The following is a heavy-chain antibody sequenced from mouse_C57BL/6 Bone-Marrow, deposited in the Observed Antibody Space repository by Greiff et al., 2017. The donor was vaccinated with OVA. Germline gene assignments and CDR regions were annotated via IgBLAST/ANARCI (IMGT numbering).Heavy chain of an antibody. CDR1: GYTFTDYN. V-gene: IGHV1-18*01. CDR2: INPNNGGT. CDR3: ARRVVARCWFAY. D-gene: IGHD1-1*01. J-gene: IGHJ3*01. Sequence: VQLKQSGPELVKPGASVKIPCKASGYTFTDYNMDWVKQSHGKSLEWIGDINPNNGGTIYNQKFKGKATLTVDKSSSTAYMELRSLTSEDTAVYYCARRVVARCWFAYWGQGTLVTVSA.